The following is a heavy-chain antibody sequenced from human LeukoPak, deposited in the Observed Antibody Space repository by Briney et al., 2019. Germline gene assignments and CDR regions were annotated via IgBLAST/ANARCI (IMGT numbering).Heavy chain of an antibody. J-gene: IGHJ4*02. V-gene: IGHV1-24*01. CDR1: GYTLTELS. Sequence: ASVKVSCKVSGYTLTELSMHWVRQAPGKGLEWMGGFDPEDGETIYAQKFQDRVTITADESTSTAYMELSSLRSEDTAVYYCARDVVWGQGTLVTVSS. CDR2: FDPEDGET. D-gene: IGHD2-2*01. CDR3: ARDVV.